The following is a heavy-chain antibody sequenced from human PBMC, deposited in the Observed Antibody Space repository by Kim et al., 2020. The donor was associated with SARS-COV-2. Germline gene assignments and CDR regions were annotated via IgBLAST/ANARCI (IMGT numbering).Heavy chain of an antibody. CDR3: AKVRAYYYGSGRSNWFDP. D-gene: IGHD3-10*01. CDR2: ISGSGGST. V-gene: IGHV3-23*01. CDR1: GFTFSSYA. J-gene: IGHJ5*02. Sequence: GGSLRLSCAASGFTFSSYAMSWVRQAPGKGLEWVSAISGSGGSTYYADSVKGRFTISRDNSKNTLYLQMNSLRAEDTAVYYCAKVRAYYYGSGRSNWFDPWGQGTLVTVSS.